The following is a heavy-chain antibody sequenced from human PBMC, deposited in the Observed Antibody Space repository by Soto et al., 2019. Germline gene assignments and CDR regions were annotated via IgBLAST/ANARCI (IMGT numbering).Heavy chain of an antibody. D-gene: IGHD2-2*01. J-gene: IGHJ1*01. Sequence: SETLSLTCAVYGGSFSGYYLSWIRQPPGKGLEWIGEINHSGSTNYNPSLKSRVTISVDTSKNQFSLKLSSVTAADTAVYYCARGWRGLRVPAAPAEYFQHWGQGTLVTVSS. CDR3: ARGWRGLRVPAAPAEYFQH. V-gene: IGHV4-34*01. CDR1: GGSFSGYY. CDR2: INHSGST.